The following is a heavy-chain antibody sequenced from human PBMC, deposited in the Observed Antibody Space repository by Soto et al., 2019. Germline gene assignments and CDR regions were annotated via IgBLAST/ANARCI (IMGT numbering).Heavy chain of an antibody. CDR3: ARGGITAGGMDV. V-gene: IGHV4-34*01. D-gene: IGHD1-20*01. J-gene: IGHJ6*02. CDR1: GGSFSGYY. Sequence: SETLSLTCAVYGGSFSGYYWSWIRQPPGKGLEWIGEINHSGSTNYNPSLKSRVTISVDRSKNQFSLKLSSVTAADTAVYYCARGGITAGGMDVWGQGTTVTVSS. CDR2: INHSGST.